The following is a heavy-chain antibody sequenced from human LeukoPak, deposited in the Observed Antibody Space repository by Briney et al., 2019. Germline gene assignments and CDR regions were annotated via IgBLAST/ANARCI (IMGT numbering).Heavy chain of an antibody. CDR2: IHNSGRT. D-gene: IGHD6-19*01. V-gene: IGHV4-59*08. J-gene: IGHJ4*02. CDR1: GGSVSSYY. CDR3: ARHSSAWYGRLFDS. Sequence: PSETLSLTCSVSGGSVSSYYWSWIRQSPGKGLEWIGYIHNSGRTNYNPSLKSRVTGFVDTSKNQVSLRLSSLTAADTAVYYCARHSSAWYGRLFDSWGQGTLVTVSS.